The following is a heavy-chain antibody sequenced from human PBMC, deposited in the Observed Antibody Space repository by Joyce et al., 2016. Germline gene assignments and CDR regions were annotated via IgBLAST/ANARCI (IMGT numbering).Heavy chain of an antibody. J-gene: IGHJ4*02. Sequence: QVHLVQSGAEVKKPGASVKVSCKTSGYIFSSYVMHWVRQAPGQRLEWMGRINTGNVVTRYSQKFQGRVTFTRDTSASTVYIDLSNLKSEDTAVYYCAREGSVDGLDLDYWGQGTLVTVSS. CDR2: INTGNVVT. CDR1: GYIFSSYV. CDR3: AREGSVDGLDLDY. D-gene: IGHD3/OR15-3a*01. V-gene: IGHV1-3*04.